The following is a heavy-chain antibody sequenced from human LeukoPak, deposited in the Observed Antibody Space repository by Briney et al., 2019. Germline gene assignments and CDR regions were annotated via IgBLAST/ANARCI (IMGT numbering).Heavy chain of an antibody. D-gene: IGHD4-17*01. V-gene: IGHV1-8*03. CDR2: INPNSGDS. J-gene: IGHJ4*02. CDR3: ARHLRTTFDY. Sequence: APVKVSCKASGYTFTSNDINWVRQAPGQGPEWMGWINPNSGDSGFAQKFRGRVTITRDTSISTAYMELSSLRSDDTAVYYCARHLRTTFDYWGQGTLVTVSS. CDR1: GYTFTSND.